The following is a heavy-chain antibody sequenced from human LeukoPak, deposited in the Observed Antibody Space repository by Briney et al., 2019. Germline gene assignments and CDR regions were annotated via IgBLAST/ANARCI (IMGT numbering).Heavy chain of an antibody. D-gene: IGHD5-18*01. CDR1: GFTFSSYS. V-gene: IGHV3-21*01. CDR3: ARGRGYSYGYLLGDY. CDR2: ISSSSRYK. Sequence: GGSLRLSCAASGFTFSSYSMNWVRQAPGKGLEWVSSISSSSRYKYYADSVKGRFTISRDNAKNSLYLQMNSLRAEDTAVYYCARGRGYSYGYLLGDYWGQGTLVTVSS. J-gene: IGHJ4*02.